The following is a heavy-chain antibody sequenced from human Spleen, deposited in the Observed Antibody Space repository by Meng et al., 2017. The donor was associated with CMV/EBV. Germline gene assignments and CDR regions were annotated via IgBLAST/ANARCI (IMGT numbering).Heavy chain of an antibody. CDR1: GYTLTGYY. CDR3: ARVMGRLSGQYYYYGMDV. Sequence: SVKVSCKSSGYTLTGYYMHWVRQAPGQGLEWMGWINPNSGDTNNAQKFQGRVTMTRDTSISKAYMELSRLRSDDTAVYYCARVMGRLSGQYYYYGMDVWGQGTTVTVSS. CDR2: INPNSGDT. D-gene: IGHD2-8*01. J-gene: IGHJ6*02. V-gene: IGHV1-2*02.